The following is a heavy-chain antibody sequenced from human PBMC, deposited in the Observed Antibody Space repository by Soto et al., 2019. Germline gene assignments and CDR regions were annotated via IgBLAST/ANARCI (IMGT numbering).Heavy chain of an antibody. V-gene: IGHV1-18*01. CDR2: FNPDNQNT. J-gene: IGHJ4*02. D-gene: IGHD3-16*01. CDR1: GYRFTTYG. CDR3: ARVRFGDPFDF. Sequence: ASVKASCKVSGYRFTTYGINWVRQAPGQGLEWVGWFNPDNQNTNYAQKFQDRVSLTTDSSTNTAYMELRDLRSDDTAVYYCARVRFGDPFDFWGQGSLVTVSS.